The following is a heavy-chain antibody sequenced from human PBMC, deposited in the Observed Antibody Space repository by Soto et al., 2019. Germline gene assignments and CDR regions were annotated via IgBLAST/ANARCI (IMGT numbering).Heavy chain of an antibody. CDR2: ISYDGSNK. Sequence: GGSLRLSCAASGFTFCSYAVHWVRQAPGKGLEWVAVISYDGSNKYYADSVKGRFTISRDNSKNTLYLQMNSLRAEDTAVYYCARDTYYYDSSGYYWATYYYYGMDVWGQGTTVTVSS. V-gene: IGHV3-30-3*01. CDR1: GFTFCSYA. J-gene: IGHJ6*02. CDR3: ARDTYYYDSSGYYWATYYYYGMDV. D-gene: IGHD3-22*01.